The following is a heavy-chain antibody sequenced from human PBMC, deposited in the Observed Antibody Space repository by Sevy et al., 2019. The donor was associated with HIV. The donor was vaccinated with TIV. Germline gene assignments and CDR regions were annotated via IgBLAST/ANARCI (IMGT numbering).Heavy chain of an antibody. CDR2: SVSKINGGIV. Sequence: GGSLRLSCAASGFTFNSAYMNWVRQAPGKGLEWVGRSVSKINGGIVNYAAPVKGRFIISRDDSKNTLFLQMNTQRIEDTAMYYCTTILGGSTGSWGQGTLVTVSS. CDR1: GFTFNSAY. D-gene: IGHD3-16*01. J-gene: IGHJ5*02. CDR3: TTILGGSTGS. V-gene: IGHV3-15*04.